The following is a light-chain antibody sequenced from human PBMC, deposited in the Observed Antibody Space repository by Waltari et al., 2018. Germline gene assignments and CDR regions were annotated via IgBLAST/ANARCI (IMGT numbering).Light chain of an antibody. J-gene: IGKJ5*01. Sequence: IQMTQSPSSVSASVGDRVTITCRASQGVSTRLAWYQQRPGKAPNLLIYAASNLQPGVPSRFSATGSGTEFTLTIGSLQPEDSATYFCQQGISFPLTFGQGTRLEMK. CDR3: QQGISFPLT. CDR2: AAS. CDR1: QGVSTR. V-gene: IGKV1-12*01.